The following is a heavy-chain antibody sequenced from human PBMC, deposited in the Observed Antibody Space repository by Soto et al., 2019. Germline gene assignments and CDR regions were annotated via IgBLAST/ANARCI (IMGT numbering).Heavy chain of an antibody. CDR2: INHSGST. CDR3: ARRDFYCGGDCYLFRY. CDR1: GGSFSGYY. J-gene: IGHJ4*02. V-gene: IGHV4-34*01. D-gene: IGHD2-21*02. Sequence: QVQLQQWGAGLLKPSETLSLTCAVYGGSFSGYYWSWIRQPPGKGLEWIGEINHSGSTNYNPSLKSRVTISVDTSKHQFSLKLSSVTAADTAVYYCARRDFYCGGDCYLFRYWGQGTLVTVSS.